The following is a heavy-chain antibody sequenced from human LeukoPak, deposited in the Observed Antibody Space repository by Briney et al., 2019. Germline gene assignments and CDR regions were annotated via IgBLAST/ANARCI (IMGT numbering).Heavy chain of an antibody. Sequence: SETLSLTCTVSGGSISGYYWSWVRQPPGKGLEWIGYSGSTSYNPSLKGRVTISVDTSKNQLSLNLSSVTAADTAVYYCARGGFNSRWSYALDLWGQGTMVAVSS. CDR2: SGST. CDR1: GGSISGYY. V-gene: IGHV4-59*12. D-gene: IGHD3-16*01. CDR3: ARGGFNSRWSYALDL. J-gene: IGHJ3*01.